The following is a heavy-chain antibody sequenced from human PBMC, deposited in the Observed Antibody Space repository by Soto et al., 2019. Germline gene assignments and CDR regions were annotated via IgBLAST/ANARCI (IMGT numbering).Heavy chain of an antibody. CDR3: SRGSTYYGFLT. Sequence: QVQLQESGPGLVKPSQTLSLTCTVSGDSMGSGDYYWTWIRQPPGKGLEWIGYIYYIGTTFYNPSLESRVNISIDTSKNHLSLRLTSVTAADTAVYYCSRGSTYYGFLTWGQGTLVTVFS. J-gene: IGHJ5*02. D-gene: IGHD3-10*01. V-gene: IGHV4-30-4*01. CDR1: GDSMGSGDYY. CDR2: IYYIGTT.